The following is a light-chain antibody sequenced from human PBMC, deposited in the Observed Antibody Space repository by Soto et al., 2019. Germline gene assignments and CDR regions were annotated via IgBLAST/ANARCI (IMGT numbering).Light chain of an antibody. CDR1: QSVSSSY. J-gene: IGKJ1*01. V-gene: IGKV3-20*01. CDR3: QQYGSSPQT. CDR2: GAS. Sequence: EIELTQSPGTLSLSPGQRATLSCRASQSVSSSYLAWYQQKPGQAPRLLIYGASSRATGIPDRFSGSGSGTDFTLTISRLEPADVAVYYCQQYGSSPQTFGQGTKVESK.